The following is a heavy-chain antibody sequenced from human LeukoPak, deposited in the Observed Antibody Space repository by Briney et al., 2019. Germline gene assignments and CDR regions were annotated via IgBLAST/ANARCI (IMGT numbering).Heavy chain of an antibody. CDR3: VRDQGVVRFDP. J-gene: IGHJ5*02. Sequence: ASVKVSCKASGGTFSSYAISWVRQAPGQGLEWMGGIIPIFGTANYAQKFQGRVTITADESTSTAYMELRSLRSDDTAVYYCVRDQGVVRFDPWGQGTLVTVSS. CDR1: GGTFSSYA. D-gene: IGHD3-16*02. CDR2: IIPIFGTA. V-gene: IGHV1-69*13.